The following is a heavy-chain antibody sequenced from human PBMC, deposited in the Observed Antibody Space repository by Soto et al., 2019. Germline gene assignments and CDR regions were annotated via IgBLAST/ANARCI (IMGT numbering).Heavy chain of an antibody. V-gene: IGHV3-33*01. D-gene: IGHD6-19*01. CDR2: IWYDGSNK. CDR3: ARDRAVTGYSSGWNAEYFQH. J-gene: IGHJ1*01. Sequence: LRLSCAASGFTFISYGMHWVRQAPGKGLEWVAVIWYDGSNKYYADSVKGRFTISRDNSKNTLYLQMNSLRAEDTAVYYCARDRAVTGYSSGWNAEYFQHWGQGTLVTVSS. CDR1: GFTFISYG.